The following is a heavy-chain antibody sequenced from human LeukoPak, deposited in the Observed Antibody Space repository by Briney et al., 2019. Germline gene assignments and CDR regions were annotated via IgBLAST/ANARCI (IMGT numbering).Heavy chain of an antibody. CDR2: IYYSGST. Sequence: SETLSLTCTVSGGSISSYYWSWIRQPAGKGLEWIGSIYYSGSTYYNPSLKSRVTISVDTSKNQFSLKLSSVTAADTAVYYCAREEYSSGYYCERGAFDIWGQGTMVTVSS. D-gene: IGHD3-22*01. V-gene: IGHV4-4*07. J-gene: IGHJ3*02. CDR1: GGSISSYY. CDR3: AREEYSSGYYCERGAFDI.